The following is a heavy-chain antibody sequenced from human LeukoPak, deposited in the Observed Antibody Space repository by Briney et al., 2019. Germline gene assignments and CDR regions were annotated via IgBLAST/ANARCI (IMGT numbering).Heavy chain of an antibody. J-gene: IGHJ4*02. Sequence: GGSLRLSCAASGFTFNNYAMSWVRQAPGKGLEWVSYISSSGSTIYYADSVKGRFTISRDNAKNSLYLQMNSLRAEDTAVYYCARDPGGQLADYWGQGTLVTVSS. CDR1: GFTFNNYA. D-gene: IGHD6-6*01. V-gene: IGHV3-11*01. CDR3: ARDPGGQLADY. CDR2: ISSSGSTI.